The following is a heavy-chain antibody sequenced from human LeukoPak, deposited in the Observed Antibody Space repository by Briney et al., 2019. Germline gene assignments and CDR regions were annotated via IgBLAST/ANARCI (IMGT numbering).Heavy chain of an antibody. V-gene: IGHV3-15*07. CDR3: STTYYYDSSEGY. Sequence: GGSLRLSCAASGFTFSNAWMNWVRQAPGKGLEWVGRIRSKTDGGTTDYAAPVKGRFTISRDDSKNTLYLQMNSLKTEDTAVYYCSTTYYYDSSEGYWGQGTLVTVSS. J-gene: IGHJ4*02. D-gene: IGHD3-22*01. CDR1: GFTFSNAW. CDR2: IRSKTDGGTT.